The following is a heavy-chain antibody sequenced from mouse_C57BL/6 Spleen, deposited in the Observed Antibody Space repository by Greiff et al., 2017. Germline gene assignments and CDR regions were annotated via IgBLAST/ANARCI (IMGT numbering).Heavy chain of an antibody. CDR2: IDPETGGT. CDR3: TREDRYFDV. Sequence: LVESGAELVRPGASVTLSCKASGYTFTDYEMHWVKQTPVHGLEWIGAIDPETGGTAYNQKFKGKAILTADKSSSTAYMELRSLTSEDSAVYYCTREDRYFDVWGTGTTVTVSS. CDR1: GYTFTDYE. V-gene: IGHV1-15*01. J-gene: IGHJ1*03.